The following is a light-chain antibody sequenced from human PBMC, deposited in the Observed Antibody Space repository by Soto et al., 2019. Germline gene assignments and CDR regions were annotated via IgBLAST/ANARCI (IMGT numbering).Light chain of an antibody. CDR3: QQYNSYPYT. Sequence: MNQSASTMFAKEGDRVTITCRASQSISSWLAWYQQKPGKAPKLLIYKASSLESGVPSRFSGSGSGTEFTLTISSLQPDDFATYYCQQYNSYPYTFGQGTRLEIK. CDR1: QSISSW. V-gene: IGKV1-5*03. CDR2: KAS. J-gene: IGKJ5*01.